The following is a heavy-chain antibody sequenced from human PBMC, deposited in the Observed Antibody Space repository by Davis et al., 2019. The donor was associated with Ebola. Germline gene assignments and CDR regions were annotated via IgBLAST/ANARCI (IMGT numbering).Heavy chain of an antibody. CDR2: VNPNTGNT. J-gene: IGHJ4*02. D-gene: IGHD3-22*01. Sequence: AASVKVSCKAVGDTLTSYAMTWVRQAPGQGLEWMGWVNPNTGNTGYAQKFQGRVTMTRSTSMSTVYMELRSLSSDDTAVYYCARGVNYYDSSGYYEEYWGQGTLVTVSS. CDR1: GDTLTSYA. CDR3: ARGVNYYDSSGYYEEY. V-gene: IGHV1-8*01.